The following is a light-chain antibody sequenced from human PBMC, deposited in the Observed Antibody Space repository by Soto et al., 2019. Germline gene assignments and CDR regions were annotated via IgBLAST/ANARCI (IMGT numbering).Light chain of an antibody. CDR2: DVS. J-gene: IGLJ1*01. V-gene: IGLV2-14*01. CDR1: NIDVGGYNY. CDR3: NSYRSTSARYV. Sequence: QSALTQPASVSGSPGQSITISCTGTNIDVGGYNYVSWYQQHPGKAPRLIISDVSNRPSGVSNRFSCSKSGNTASLTISGLQAEDEADYYCNSYRSTSARYVFGTGTKVTVL.